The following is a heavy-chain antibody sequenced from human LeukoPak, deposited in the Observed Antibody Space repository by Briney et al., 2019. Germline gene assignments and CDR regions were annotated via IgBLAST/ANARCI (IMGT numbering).Heavy chain of an antibody. D-gene: IGHD5-12*01. CDR3: ARDHRYAFDN. CDR2: VGISSGNT. CDR1: GFTFSDYS. Sequence: QPGGSLRLSCAASGFTFSDYSMDWVRQAPGKGLEWISYVGISSGNTKYADSVKGRFTISGDSAKNSVFLQMNSLRVEDTAVHYCARDHRYAFDNWGQGTLVTVSS. J-gene: IGHJ4*02. V-gene: IGHV3-48*04.